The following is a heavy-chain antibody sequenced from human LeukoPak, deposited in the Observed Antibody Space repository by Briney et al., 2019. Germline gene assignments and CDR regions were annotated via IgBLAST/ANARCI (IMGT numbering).Heavy chain of an antibody. CDR1: GGSISSYY. CDR3: ATIKRGYPYGYFDF. V-gene: IGHV4-4*09. Sequence: PSETLSLTCTVSGGSISSYYWSWIRQPPGKGLEGIGYIYTSGSTNYNPSLKSRVTISVDTSKNQFSLKLSSVTAADTAVYYCATIKRGYPYGYFDFWGQGILVTVSS. CDR2: IYTSGST. D-gene: IGHD5-18*01. J-gene: IGHJ4*02.